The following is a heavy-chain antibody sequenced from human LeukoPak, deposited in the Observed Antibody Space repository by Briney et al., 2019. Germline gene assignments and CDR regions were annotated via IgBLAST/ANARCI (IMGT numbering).Heavy chain of an antibody. Sequence: SETLSLTCIVSGGSTSGGNYYWGWLRRPPGTGLEWIGGISSSGNTYYNPSLKSRITISIDTSKNHFSLKLSSVTAADTAVYYCARLGAGPTYYDFWSGYSSFYFDYWGQGTLVTVSS. J-gene: IGHJ4*02. CDR3: ARLGAGPTYYDFWSGYSSFYFDY. D-gene: IGHD3-3*01. V-gene: IGHV4-39*02. CDR2: ISSSGNT. CDR1: GGSTSGGNYY.